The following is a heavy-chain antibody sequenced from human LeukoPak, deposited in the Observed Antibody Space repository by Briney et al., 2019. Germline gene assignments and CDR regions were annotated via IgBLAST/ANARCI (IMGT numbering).Heavy chain of an antibody. D-gene: IGHD1-26*01. V-gene: IGHV1-18*01. CDR2: ISAYNGNT. J-gene: IGHJ3*02. CDR1: GYTFTSYG. Sequence: ASVKVSCKASGYTFTSYGISWVRQAPGQGLEWMGWISAYNGNTNYAQRLQGRVTMTTDTSTSTAYMELRSLRSDDTAVYYCARDEVVVGATENAFDIWGQGTMVTDSS. CDR3: ARDEVVVGATENAFDI.